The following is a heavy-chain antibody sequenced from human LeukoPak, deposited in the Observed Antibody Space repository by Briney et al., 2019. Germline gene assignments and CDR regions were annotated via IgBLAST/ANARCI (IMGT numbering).Heavy chain of an antibody. Sequence: GGSLRLSCAASGFTFNDYAMHWVRQAPGKGLEWVSGISWSSGSIGYADSVKGRFTISRDNAKNSLYLQMNSLRAEDTALYYCARDDIGYSYGVPDYWGQGTLVTVSS. CDR1: GFTFNDYA. V-gene: IGHV3-9*01. D-gene: IGHD5-18*01. J-gene: IGHJ4*02. CDR2: ISWSSGSI. CDR3: ARDDIGYSYGVPDY.